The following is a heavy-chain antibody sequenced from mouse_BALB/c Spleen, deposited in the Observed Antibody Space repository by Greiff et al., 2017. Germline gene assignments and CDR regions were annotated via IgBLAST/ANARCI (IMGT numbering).Heavy chain of an antibody. J-gene: IGHJ3*01. CDR1: GYSFTSYN. D-gene: IGHD1-3*01. V-gene: IGHV1S135*01. CDR3: ARSGRTGLDY. Sequence: QLVESGPELMKPGASVKISCKASGYSFTSYNMHWVKQSPGKRLEWIGYIDPLNGGTNYNEKFKGKATLTVDKSSSTAYMHLSSLTSEDSAVYFCARSGRTGLDYWGQGTLVTVSA. CDR2: IDPLNGGT.